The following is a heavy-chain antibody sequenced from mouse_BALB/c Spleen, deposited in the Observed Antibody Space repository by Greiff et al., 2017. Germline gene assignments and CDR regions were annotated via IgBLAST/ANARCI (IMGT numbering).Heavy chain of an antibody. CDR2: ISDGGSYT. J-gene: IGHJ3*01. V-gene: IGHV5-4*02. Sequence: LVESGGGLVKPGGSLKLSCAASGFTFSDYYMYWVRQTPEKRLEWVATISDGGSYTYYPDSVKGRFTISRDNAKNNLYLQMSSLKSEDTAMYYCARGGGWRLAYWGQGTLVTVSA. CDR1: GFTFSDYY. CDR3: ARGGGWRLAY. D-gene: IGHD2-3*01.